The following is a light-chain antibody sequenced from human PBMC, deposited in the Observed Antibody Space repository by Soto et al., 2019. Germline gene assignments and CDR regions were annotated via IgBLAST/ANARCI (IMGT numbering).Light chain of an antibody. V-gene: IGLV1-40*01. CDR1: SSNIGAGYD. CDR2: GNS. CDR3: QYYDSSLRGVV. J-gene: IGLJ2*01. Sequence: QLVLTQPPSVSEAPGQRVTISCTGSSSNIGAGYDVHWYQQLPGTAPKLLIYGNSNRPSGVPDRVSGFKSGTSASLGITGLQAEDEADYYCQYYDSSLRGVVFGGGTKLTVL.